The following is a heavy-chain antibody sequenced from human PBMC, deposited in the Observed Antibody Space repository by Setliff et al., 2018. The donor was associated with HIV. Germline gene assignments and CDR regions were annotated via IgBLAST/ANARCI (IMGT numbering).Heavy chain of an antibody. CDR1: GYPFTNYA. CDR3: ASDSGDDYSDYYYYGMDV. Sequence: ASVKVSCKASGYPFTNYAMHLVRQAPGQMLEWMGWINAGNGDTKYSQKFHGRVTFTWDTSASTAYMELSSLISEDKALYYCASDSGDDYSDYYYYGMDVWGQGTTVTVSS. CDR2: INAGNGDT. J-gene: IGHJ6*02. D-gene: IGHD4-4*01. V-gene: IGHV1-3*01.